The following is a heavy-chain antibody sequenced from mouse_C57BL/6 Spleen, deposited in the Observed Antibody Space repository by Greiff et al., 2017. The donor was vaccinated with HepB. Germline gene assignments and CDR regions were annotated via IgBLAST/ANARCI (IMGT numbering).Heavy chain of an antibody. CDR1: GYAFSSYW. Sequence: QVQLQQSGAELVKPGASVKISCKASGYAFSSYWMNWVKQRPGKGLEWIGQIYPGDGDTNYNGKFKGKATLTADKSSSTASMQLCRLTSEDSAVYFCARYPFYYYGSSHLYFDVWGTGTTVTVSS. V-gene: IGHV1-80*01. J-gene: IGHJ1*03. CDR2: IYPGDGDT. CDR3: ARYPFYYYGSSHLYFDV. D-gene: IGHD1-1*01.